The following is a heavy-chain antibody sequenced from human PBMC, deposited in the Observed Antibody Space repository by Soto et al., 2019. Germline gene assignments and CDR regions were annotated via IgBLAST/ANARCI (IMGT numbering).Heavy chain of an antibody. D-gene: IGHD3-3*01. CDR1: GGTFSSYA. CDR3: AFGGNPSVGDYYYGMDV. Sequence: SVKVSCKASGGTFSSYAISWVRQAPGQGLEWMGGIIPIFGTANYAQKFQGRVTITADESTSTAYMELSSLRSEDTAVYYCAFGGNPSVGDYYYGMDVWGQGTTVTVSS. CDR2: IIPIFGTA. V-gene: IGHV1-69*13. J-gene: IGHJ6*02.